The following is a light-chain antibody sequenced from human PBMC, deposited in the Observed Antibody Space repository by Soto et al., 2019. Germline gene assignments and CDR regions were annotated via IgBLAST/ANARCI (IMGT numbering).Light chain of an antibody. J-gene: IGKJ1*01. CDR1: QSISSW. CDR3: LQYDSYSWT. CDR2: KAS. Sequence: DIQMTQSPSTLSASVGDRVTITCRASQSISSWLAWYQQKPGKAPKLLIYKASTLKSGVPSRFSGSGSGTEFTLTISSLQPDDVATYYCLQYDSYSWTFGQGTKVDI. V-gene: IGKV1-5*03.